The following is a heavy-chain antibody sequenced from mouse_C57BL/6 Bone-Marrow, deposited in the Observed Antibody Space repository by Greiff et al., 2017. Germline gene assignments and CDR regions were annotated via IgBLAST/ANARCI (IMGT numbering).Heavy chain of an antibody. Sequence: EVKLVESGGDLVKPGGSLKLSCAASGFTFSSYGMSWVRQTPDKRLEWVATISSGGSYTYYPDSVKGRFTISRDNAKNTLYLQMSSLESEDTAMYYCARRMVAWFAYWGQGTLVTVSA. CDR1: GFTFSSYG. CDR3: ARRMVAWFAY. J-gene: IGHJ3*01. CDR2: ISSGGSYT. V-gene: IGHV5-6*01. D-gene: IGHD1-1*02.